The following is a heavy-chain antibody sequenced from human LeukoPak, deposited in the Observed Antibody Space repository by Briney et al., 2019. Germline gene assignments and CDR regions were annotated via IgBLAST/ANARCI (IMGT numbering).Heavy chain of an antibody. V-gene: IGHV3-9*01. J-gene: IGHJ5*02. Sequence: GGSLRLSCAASGFTFDDYDMHWVRQAPGKGLEWVSGISWNSGSIGYADSVKGRFTISRDNAKNSLYLQMNSLRAEDTALYYCAKDIRAVAGTSWFDPWGQGTLVTVSS. CDR1: GFTFDDYD. D-gene: IGHD6-19*01. CDR3: AKDIRAVAGTSWFDP. CDR2: ISWNSGSI.